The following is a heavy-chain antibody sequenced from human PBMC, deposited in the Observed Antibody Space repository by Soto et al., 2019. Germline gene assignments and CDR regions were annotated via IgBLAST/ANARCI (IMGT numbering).Heavy chain of an antibody. V-gene: IGHV1-46*01. CDR1: GYTFTSYY. J-gene: IGHJ5*02. Sequence: ASVKVSCKASGYTFTSYYMHWVRQAPGQGLEWMGIINPSGGSASYTQKFQGRVTMTRDTSTSTVYMELSSLRSEDTAVYYCARGFEFWSGYGWFDPWGQGTLVTVSS. CDR2: INPSGGSA. CDR3: ARGFEFWSGYGWFDP. D-gene: IGHD3-3*01.